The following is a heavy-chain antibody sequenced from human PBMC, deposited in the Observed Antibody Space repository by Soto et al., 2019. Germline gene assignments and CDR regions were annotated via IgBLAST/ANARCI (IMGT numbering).Heavy chain of an antibody. Sequence: QITLKESGPTLVKPTQTPTLTCTFSGFSLTTGGVGVGWIRQPPGKAPEWLALIYGDDDKRFKPSLKNRLSITRDNSRNEVVLKMTNMDPVDTATFFCAHKHAATWLFDYWGQGILVTVSS. V-gene: IGHV2-5*02. D-gene: IGHD2-2*01. CDR2: IYGDDDK. CDR3: AHKHAATWLFDY. CDR1: GFSLTTGGVG. J-gene: IGHJ4*02.